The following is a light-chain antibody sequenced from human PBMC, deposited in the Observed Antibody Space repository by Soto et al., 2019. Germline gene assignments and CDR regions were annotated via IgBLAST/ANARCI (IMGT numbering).Light chain of an antibody. V-gene: IGKV3-20*01. Sequence: EIVLTQSPGTLSLSPGERATLSRRASQSFNSIYLAWYQQKPGPAPRLLIYGASSRATGIPDRFSGSGSGTDFTLTISRLEPEDFAVYYCHQYDSWTFGQGTKVDI. J-gene: IGKJ1*01. CDR1: QSFNSIY. CDR3: HQYDSWT. CDR2: GAS.